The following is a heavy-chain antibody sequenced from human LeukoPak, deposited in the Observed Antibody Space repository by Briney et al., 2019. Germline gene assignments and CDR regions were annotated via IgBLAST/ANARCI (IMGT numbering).Heavy chain of an antibody. D-gene: IGHD6-13*01. CDR2: INHSGST. CDR1: GGSFSGYY. CDR3: ARVVAAAGNNWFDP. V-gene: IGHV4-34*01. Sequence: PSETLSLTCAVYGGSFSGYYWSWIRQPPGKGLEWIGEINHSGSTNYNPSLKSRVTISVDTSKNKFSLKLHSVTAADTAVYYCARVVAAAGNNWFDPWGQGTLVTASS. J-gene: IGHJ5*02.